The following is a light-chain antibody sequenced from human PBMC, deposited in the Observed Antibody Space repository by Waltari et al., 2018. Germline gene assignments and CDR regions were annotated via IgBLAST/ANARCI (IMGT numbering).Light chain of an antibody. V-gene: IGKV1-5*03. CDR3: QHYNS. CDR2: KAS. J-gene: IGKJ2*01. CDR1: HSISSW. Sequence: VTITYRASHSISSWLSWYQQKPGKAPKLLSYKASSLESGVPSRFSGSGSRTEFTLTISSLQPDDFATYYCQHYNSFGQGTRLEMK.